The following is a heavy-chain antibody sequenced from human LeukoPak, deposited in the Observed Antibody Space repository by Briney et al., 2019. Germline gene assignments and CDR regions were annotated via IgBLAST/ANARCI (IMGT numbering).Heavy chain of an antibody. Sequence: GGSLRLSCAASGFTFSSYGMHWVRQAPGKGLEWVAVIWYDGSNKYYADSVKGRFTISRDNARNSLYLEMNSLRDEDTAVYYCARQGPAGHFDYWGQGTLVTVSS. V-gene: IGHV3-33*01. CDR2: IWYDGSNK. D-gene: IGHD6-13*01. J-gene: IGHJ4*02. CDR1: GFTFSSYG. CDR3: ARQGPAGHFDY.